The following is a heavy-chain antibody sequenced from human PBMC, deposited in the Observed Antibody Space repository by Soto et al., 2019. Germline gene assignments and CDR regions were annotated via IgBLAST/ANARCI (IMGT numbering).Heavy chain of an antibody. Sequence: VQLLESGGGLVQPGGPLGLPGEPLGSPLTNYALGWVPQPPGKALEWVSSINIVGGNTNYADSVRGRFTMSRDDSKNTVFLQMNSLRAEDTAIYYCTKNYYFDSWGQGTLVTVSS. CDR2: INIVGGNT. J-gene: IGHJ4*02. V-gene: IGHV3-23*01. CDR1: GSPLTNYA. CDR3: TKNYYFDS.